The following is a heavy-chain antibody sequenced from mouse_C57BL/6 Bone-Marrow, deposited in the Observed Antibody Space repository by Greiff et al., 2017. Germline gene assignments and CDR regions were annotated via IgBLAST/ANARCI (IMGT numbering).Heavy chain of an antibody. CDR3: ARYYYGSSHDH. J-gene: IGHJ2*01. Sequence: QVQLQQSDAELVKPGASVTISCKVSGYTFTDHTIHWMKQRPEPGLEWIGYIYPRDGSTKYNEKFKGKAKLTADKSYSTAYMQLNSLTAEDTAVYLCARYYYGSSHDHWGQGTTLTVSS. D-gene: IGHD1-1*01. CDR1: GYTFTDHT. V-gene: IGHV1-78*01. CDR2: IYPRDGST.